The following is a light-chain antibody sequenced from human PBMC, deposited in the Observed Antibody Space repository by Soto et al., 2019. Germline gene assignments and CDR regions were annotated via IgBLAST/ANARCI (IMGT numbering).Light chain of an antibody. CDR1: QSVSSSY. CDR3: QQYGSSPYT. V-gene: IGKV3-20*01. CDR2: GAS. J-gene: IGKJ2*01. Sequence: EIVLTQSPGTLSLSPGERATLSCRASQSVSSSYLAWYQQKPGLAPRLLIFGASSRATGIADRFSGSGSGTDFTLTISRLEPEDFAVYYCQQYGSSPYTVGQGTKLEIK.